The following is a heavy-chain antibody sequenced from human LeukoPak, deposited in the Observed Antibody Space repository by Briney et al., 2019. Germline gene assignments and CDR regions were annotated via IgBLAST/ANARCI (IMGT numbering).Heavy chain of an antibody. CDR2: INHSGST. D-gene: IGHD3-10*01. V-gene: IGHV4-34*01. CDR1: GGSFSGYY. CDR3: ARVRIIMVRGVNPPDY. Sequence: SETLPLTCAVYGGSFSGYYWSWIRQPPGKGLEWIGEINHSGSTNYNPSLKSRVTISVDTSKNQFSLKLSSVTAADTAVYYCARVRIIMVRGVNPPDYWGQGTLVTVSS. J-gene: IGHJ4*02.